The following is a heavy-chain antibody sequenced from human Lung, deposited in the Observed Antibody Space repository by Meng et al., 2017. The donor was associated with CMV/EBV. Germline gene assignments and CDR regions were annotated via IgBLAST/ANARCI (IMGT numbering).Heavy chain of an antibody. CDR1: GYTFTGYD. CDR2: MNPNSGNT. V-gene: IGHV1-8*01. D-gene: IGHD2-15*01. J-gene: IGHJ4*02. CDR3: ARGFLAAKSGLRSLTY. Sequence: ASVKVSCKASGYTFTGYDINWVRQATGQGLEWMGWMNPNSGNTGYAQKFQGRVTMTRNTSISTAYMELSSLRSEDTAVYYCARGFLAAKSGLRSLTYWGQGXLVTVSS.